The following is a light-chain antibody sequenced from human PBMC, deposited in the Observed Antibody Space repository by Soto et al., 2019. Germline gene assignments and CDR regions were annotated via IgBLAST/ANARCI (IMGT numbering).Light chain of an antibody. CDR3: SSYTTSNTRQIV. Sequence: QSVLAQPASVSGSPGQSITISCTGTSSDVGGYNYVSWYQHHPGKAPKLIIHDVSNRPSGVSNRFSGSKSGNTASLTISGLQPEDEADYYCSSYTTSNTRQIVFGTGT. CDR1: SSDVGGYNY. J-gene: IGLJ1*01. V-gene: IGLV2-14*03. CDR2: DVS.